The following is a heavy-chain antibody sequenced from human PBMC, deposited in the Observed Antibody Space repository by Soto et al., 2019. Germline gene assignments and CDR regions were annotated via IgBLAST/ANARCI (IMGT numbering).Heavy chain of an antibody. CDR2: INAGNGNT. V-gene: IGHV1-3*05. Sequence: QVQLVQSGAEEKKPGASVKVSCKASGYTFTSYAMHWVRQAPGQRLEWMGWINAGNGNTKYSQKFQGRVTITRDTSASTAYMELSSLRSEDTAVYYCARDPSYYGMDVWGQGTTVPVSS. CDR1: GYTFTSYA. J-gene: IGHJ6*02. CDR3: ARDPSYYGMDV.